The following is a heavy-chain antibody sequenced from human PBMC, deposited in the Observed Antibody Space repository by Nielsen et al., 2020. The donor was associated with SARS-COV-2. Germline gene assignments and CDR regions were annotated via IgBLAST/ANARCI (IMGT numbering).Heavy chain of an antibody. V-gene: IGHV3-74*03. CDR3: ARLWDDGYYFDTGPYDY. J-gene: IGHJ4*02. CDR2: INPDESKT. CDR1: GFIFSNYR. Sequence: ESLKISCAASGFIFSNYRMHWVRQAPGKGLVWVSHINPDESKTTYADSVKGRFTISRDNAKNTLYLQMNSLRAEDTAVYYCARLWDDGYYFDTGPYDYWGQGTLVTVSS. D-gene: IGHD3-22*01.